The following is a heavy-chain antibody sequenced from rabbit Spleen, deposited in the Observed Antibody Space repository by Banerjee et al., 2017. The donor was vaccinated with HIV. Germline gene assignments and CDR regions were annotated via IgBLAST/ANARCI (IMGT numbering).Heavy chain of an antibody. V-gene: IGHV1S45*01. J-gene: IGHJ4*01. CDR1: GVSVSFSSY. D-gene: IGHD2-1*01. CDR2: LYGGNSGSI. Sequence: QEQLEESGGDLVKPGASLTLTCIASGVSVSFSSYMCWVRQAPGKGLEWIACLYGGNSGSIGYASWAKGRFTISKTSSTTVTLQMTSLTAADTATYFCARSDGSDDYIDLWGPGTLVTVS. CDR3: ARSDGSDDYIDL.